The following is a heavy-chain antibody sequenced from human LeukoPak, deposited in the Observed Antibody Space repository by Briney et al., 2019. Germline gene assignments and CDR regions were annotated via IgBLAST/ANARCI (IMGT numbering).Heavy chain of an antibody. J-gene: IGHJ3*02. V-gene: IGHV3-21*01. CDR1: GFTFSSYS. D-gene: IGHD6-13*01. Sequence: GGSLRLSCAASGFTFSSYSMNWVRQAPGKGLEWVSSISSSSSYIYYADSVKGRFTISRDNAKNSLYLQMNSLRAEDTAVYYCARGPDIAAAGLASDAFDIWGQGTMVTVSS. CDR3: ARGPDIAAAGLASDAFDI. CDR2: ISSSSSYI.